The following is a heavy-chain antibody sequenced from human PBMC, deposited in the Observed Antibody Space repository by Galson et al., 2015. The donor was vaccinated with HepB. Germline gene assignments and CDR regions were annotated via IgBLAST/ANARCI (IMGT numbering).Heavy chain of an antibody. CDR3: ARFCTNGVCYSSAFDI. D-gene: IGHD2-8*01. Sequence: SLRLSCAASGFTFSDYYMSWIRQAPGKGLEWVSYISSSSSYTNYADSVKGRFTISRDNAKNSLYLQMNSLRVEDTAVYYCARFCTNGVCYSSAFDIWGQGTMVTVSS. J-gene: IGHJ3*02. CDR2: ISSSSSYT. CDR1: GFTFSDYY. V-gene: IGHV3-11*06.